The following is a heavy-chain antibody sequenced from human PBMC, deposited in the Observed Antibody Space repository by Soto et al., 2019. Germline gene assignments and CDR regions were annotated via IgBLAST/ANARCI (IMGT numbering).Heavy chain of an antibody. D-gene: IGHD1-1*01. V-gene: IGHV4-39*01. Sequence: QLQLQESGPGLVNPSETLSLTCTVTGDSLTNITYYWAWVRQTPGKALEWLGNIQYTGSTSYNPSSQSRLNIXKDXSXSQFPLNVNSVTAADRAIYYCVSRGRLKHRWSRMGVWGPGTPVTVSS. CDR2: IQYTGST. CDR1: GDSLTNITYY. J-gene: IGHJ6*02. CDR3: VSRGRLKHRWSRMGV.